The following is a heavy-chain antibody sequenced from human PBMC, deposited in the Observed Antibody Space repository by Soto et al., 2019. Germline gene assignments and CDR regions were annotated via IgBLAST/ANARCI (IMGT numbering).Heavy chain of an antibody. CDR3: ARESGSYYWFDP. J-gene: IGHJ5*02. V-gene: IGHV4-34*01. Sequence: SETLSLTCAVYGGSFSGYYWSWIRQPPGKGLEWIGEINHSGSTNYNPSLKSRVTISVDTSKNQFSLKLSSVTAADTAVYYCARESGSYYWFDPWGQGTLVTVSS. CDR1: GGSFSGYY. D-gene: IGHD1-26*01. CDR2: INHSGST.